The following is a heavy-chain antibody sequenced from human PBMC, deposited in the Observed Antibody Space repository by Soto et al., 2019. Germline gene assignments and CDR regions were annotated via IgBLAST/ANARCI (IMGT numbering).Heavy chain of an antibody. V-gene: IGHV1-58*01. CDR2: IVVGSGST. CDR3: ARDTAARGYYYYYGMDV. CDR1: GLTFSSSA. J-gene: IGHJ6*02. D-gene: IGHD6-6*01. Sequence: QMQLVQSGPEVRKPGTSVKVSCKASGLTFSSSAVQWVRQARGQRLEWIGWIVVGSGSTKYAQKFQERVTITRDMTTSTAYVELNSLRSEDTAVYYCARDTAARGYYYYYGMDVWGQGATVTVSS.